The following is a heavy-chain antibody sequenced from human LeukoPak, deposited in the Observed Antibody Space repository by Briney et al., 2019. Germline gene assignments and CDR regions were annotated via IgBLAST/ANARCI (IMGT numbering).Heavy chain of an antibody. CDR2: IYTTGST. V-gene: IGHV4-4*07. J-gene: IGHJ4*02. Sequence: SETLSLTCTVSGGSISDYYWSWIRQPAGKGLEWIGRIYTTGSTDYNPSLTSRVTMSVDTSKNHFSLKLSSVTAADTAVYYCARGPPPDFDCWGQGTLVTVSS. CDR1: GGSISDYY. CDR3: ARGPPPDFDC.